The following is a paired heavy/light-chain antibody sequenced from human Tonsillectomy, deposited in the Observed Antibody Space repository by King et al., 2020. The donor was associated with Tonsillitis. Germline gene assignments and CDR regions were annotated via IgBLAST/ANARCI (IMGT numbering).Heavy chain of an antibody. CDR2: LYFGGST. CDR1: GDSIRSSSFY. Sequence: QLPLQESGPRLVKPSETLSLTCSVSGDSIRSSSFYWGWIRQPPGKGLEWIGSLYFGGSTYYNPSLKSRVTISVDTSKNQFTLKLTSVTAADTAVYYCARRSHFDSSGFFGGVAHYFDSWGQGTLVTVSS. V-gene: IGHV4-39*01. CDR3: ARRSHFDSSGFFGGVAHYFDS. D-gene: IGHD3-22*01. J-gene: IGHJ4*02.
Light chain of an antibody. CDR3: QRYGDSPPRIT. J-gene: IGKJ4*01. Sequence: ENVLTQSPGTLSLSPGERATLSCRASQSVSSSYLAWYQQKPGQAPRLLIYDTSNRATGIPDRFSGSGSGTDFTLTISRLEPEDFAVYYCQRYGDSPPRITFGAGTKVEIK. CDR1: QSVSSSY. CDR2: DTS. V-gene: IGKV3-20*01.